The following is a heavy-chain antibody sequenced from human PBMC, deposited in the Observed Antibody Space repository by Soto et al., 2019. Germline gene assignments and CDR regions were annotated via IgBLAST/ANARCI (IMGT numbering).Heavy chain of an antibody. V-gene: IGHV4-30-4*01. CDR3: ARITSAFDP. J-gene: IGHJ5*02. D-gene: IGHD2-2*01. Sequence: SETLSLTCTVSGGSVSSGDHYWSWIRHPPGKGLECIGYIFYSGTTYYNPSLKSRVTISVDTSKNQFSLKLNSVTAADTAVYYCARITSAFDPWGQGTLVTVSS. CDR2: IFYSGTT. CDR1: GGSVSSGDHY.